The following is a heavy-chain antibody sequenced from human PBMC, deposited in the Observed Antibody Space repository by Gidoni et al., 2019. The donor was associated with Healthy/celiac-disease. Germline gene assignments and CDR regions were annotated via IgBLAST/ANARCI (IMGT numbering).Heavy chain of an antibody. CDR3: AKDGTYSSSSLDY. D-gene: IGHD6-6*01. Sequence: EVQLVESGGGLVQPGRSLRLSCAASGFTFDDYAMHWVRQAPGKGLEWVSGISWNSGSIGYADSVKGRFTISRDNAKNSLYLQMNSLRAEDTALYYCAKDGTYSSSSLDYWGQGTLVTVSS. CDR2: ISWNSGSI. CDR1: GFTFDDYA. V-gene: IGHV3-9*01. J-gene: IGHJ4*02.